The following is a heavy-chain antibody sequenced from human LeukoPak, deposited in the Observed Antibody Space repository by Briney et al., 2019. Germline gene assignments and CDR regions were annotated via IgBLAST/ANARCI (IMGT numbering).Heavy chain of an antibody. V-gene: IGHV4-39*07. J-gene: IGHJ4*02. CDR2: IYYSGST. CDR3: ARLSGYGWESFYDY. CDR1: GGSISSSSYY. D-gene: IGHD5-12*01. Sequence: PSETLSLTCTVSGGSISSSSYYWGWIRQPPGKGLEWIGSIYYSGSTNYNPSLKSRLTISVDTSKNQFSLKLSSVTAADTAVYYCARLSGYGWESFYDYWGQGTLVTVSS.